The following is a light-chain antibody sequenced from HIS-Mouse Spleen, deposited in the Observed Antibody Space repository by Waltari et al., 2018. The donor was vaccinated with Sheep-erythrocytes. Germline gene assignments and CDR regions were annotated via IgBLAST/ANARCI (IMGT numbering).Light chain of an antibody. CDR1: SSDVGSYNL. CDR3: CSYAGSSTYVV. V-gene: IGLV2-23*01. Sequence: QSALTQPASVSGSPGQSITISCTGTSSDVGSYNLVSWYQQHPGKAPKLMIYEGSKRPSWVSNRFSGSKSGNTASLTISGLQAEDEADYSCCSYAGSSTYVVFGGGTKLTVL. CDR2: EGS. J-gene: IGLJ2*01.